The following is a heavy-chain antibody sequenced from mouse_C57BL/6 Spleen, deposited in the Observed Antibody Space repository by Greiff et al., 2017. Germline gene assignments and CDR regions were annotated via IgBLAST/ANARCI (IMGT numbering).Heavy chain of an antibody. V-gene: IGHV1-26*01. CDR3: ARRAANHYAMDY. CDR2: INPNNGGT. Sequence: EVQLQQSGPELVKPGASVKISCKAFGYTFTDYYMNWVKQSHGKSLEWIGDINPNNGGTSYNQKFKGKATLTVDKSSSTAYMELRSLTSEDSAVYYCARRAANHYAMDYWGQGTSVTVSS. J-gene: IGHJ4*01. D-gene: IGHD1-2*01. CDR1: GYTFTDYY.